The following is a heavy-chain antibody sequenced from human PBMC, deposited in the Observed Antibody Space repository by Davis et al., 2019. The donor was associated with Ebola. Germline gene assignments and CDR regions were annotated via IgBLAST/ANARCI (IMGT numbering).Heavy chain of an antibody. CDR2: TYYNSKWYN. J-gene: IGHJ3*02. V-gene: IGHV6-1*01. CDR1: GDSVSSGG. D-gene: IGHD5-24*01. Sequence: PSETLSLTCAISGDSVSSGGWNWIRQSPSRGLEWLGRTYYNSKWYNDYAVSVKSRIIINPDTSKNQFSLQLNSLTPEDTAVYYCARGWLRTGLDIWGQGTMVIVSS. CDR3: ARGWLRTGLDI.